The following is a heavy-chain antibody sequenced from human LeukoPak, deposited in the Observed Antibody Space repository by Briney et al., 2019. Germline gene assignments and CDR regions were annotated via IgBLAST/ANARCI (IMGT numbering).Heavy chain of an antibody. CDR1: GGSISSYN. Sequence: SETLSLTCTVSGGSISSYNWSWIRQPPGKGLEWIGYIYYTGSTNYNPSLKSRVTISVDTSKNQFSLKLSSVTAADTAVYYCARLGYYYDSSGYPAPEYFQHLGQGTLVTVSS. CDR3: ARLGYYYDSSGYPAPEYFQH. V-gene: IGHV4-59*08. D-gene: IGHD3-22*01. J-gene: IGHJ1*01. CDR2: IYYTGST.